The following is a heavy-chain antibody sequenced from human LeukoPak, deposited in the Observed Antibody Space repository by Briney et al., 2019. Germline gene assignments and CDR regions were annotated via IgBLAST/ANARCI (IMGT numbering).Heavy chain of an antibody. V-gene: IGHV1-18*01. Sequence: GASVKVSCKASGYTFTSYGISWVRQAPGQGLEWMGWISAYNGNTNYAQKLQGRVTMTTDTSTSTAYMELRSLRSDDTAVYYCARDPRLRHYYGSGPFDYWGQGTLVTVSS. D-gene: IGHD3-10*01. CDR3: ARDPRLRHYYGSGPFDY. CDR2: ISAYNGNT. J-gene: IGHJ4*02. CDR1: GYTFTSYG.